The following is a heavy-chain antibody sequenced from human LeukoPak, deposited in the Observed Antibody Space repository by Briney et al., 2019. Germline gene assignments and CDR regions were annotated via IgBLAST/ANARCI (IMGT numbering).Heavy chain of an antibody. V-gene: IGHV1-46*01. J-gene: IGHJ5*02. CDR1: GYTFTSYY. D-gene: IGHD3-3*01. CDR3: ARDVLRFLEWAGFDP. CDR2: ISPSGGST. Sequence: ASVKVSCKASGYTFTSYYMHWVRQAPGQGLEWMGIISPSGGSTSYAQKFQGRVTMTRDTSTSTVYMELSSLRSEDTAVYYCARDVLRFLEWAGFDPWGQGTLVTVSS.